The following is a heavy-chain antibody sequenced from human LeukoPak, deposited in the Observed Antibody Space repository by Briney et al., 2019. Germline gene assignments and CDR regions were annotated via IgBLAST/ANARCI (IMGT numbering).Heavy chain of an antibody. CDR3: ARDRGSPYYYDSSGLFDY. CDR1: GGSISSYY. CDR2: IYYSGST. V-gene: IGHV4-59*01. Sequence: SETLSLTCTVSGGSISSYYWSWIRQPPGKGLEWIGYIYYSGSTNYNPSLKGRVTISVDTSKNQFSLKLSSVTAADTAVYYCARDRGSPYYYDSSGLFDYWGQGTLVTVSS. D-gene: IGHD3-22*01. J-gene: IGHJ4*02.